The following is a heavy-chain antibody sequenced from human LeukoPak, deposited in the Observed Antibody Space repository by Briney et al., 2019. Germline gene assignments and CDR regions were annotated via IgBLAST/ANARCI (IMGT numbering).Heavy chain of an antibody. J-gene: IGHJ5*02. V-gene: IGHV3-48*03. Sequence: GGSLRLSCAASGFTFSSYELNWVRKPPGKGLEWVSYISSSGSTIYYADSVKGRFTISRDNAKNSLYLQMNSLRAEDTAVYYCARGWGGGSSWYWFDPWGQGTLVTVSS. CDR2: ISSSGSTI. CDR1: GFTFSSYE. D-gene: IGHD6-13*01. CDR3: ARGWGGGSSWYWFDP.